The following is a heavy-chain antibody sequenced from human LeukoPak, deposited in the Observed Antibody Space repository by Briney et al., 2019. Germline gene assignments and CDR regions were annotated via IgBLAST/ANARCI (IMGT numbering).Heavy chain of an antibody. CDR1: GVTFTSYA. V-gene: IGHV3-23*01. J-gene: IGHJ4*02. D-gene: IGHD4-17*01. CDR2: ISGSGGST. Sequence: GRSLRLSCAASGVTFTSYATSWDRQAPGQGLEWVSAISGSGGSTYYADSVKSRFTISRDNSKNTLYLQMNSLRAEDTAVYYCASPAIPYGDHSFHFDYWGQGTLVTVSS. CDR3: ASPAIPYGDHSFHFDY.